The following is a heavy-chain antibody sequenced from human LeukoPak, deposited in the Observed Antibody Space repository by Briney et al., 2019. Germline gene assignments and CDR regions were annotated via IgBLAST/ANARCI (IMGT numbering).Heavy chain of an antibody. Sequence: PSETLSLTCAVYGGSFSGYYWSWIRQPPGKGLEWIGEINHSGSTNYNPSLKSRVTISVDTSKNQFSLKLSSVTAADTAVYYCARVWVPVAGSPSKNYFDYWAREPWSPSPQ. V-gene: IGHV4-34*01. CDR2: INHSGST. D-gene: IGHD6-19*01. CDR3: ARVWVPVAGSPSKNYFDY. CDR1: GGSFSGYY. J-gene: IGHJ4*02.